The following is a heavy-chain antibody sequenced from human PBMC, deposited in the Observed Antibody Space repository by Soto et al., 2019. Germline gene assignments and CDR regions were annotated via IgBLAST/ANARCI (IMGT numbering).Heavy chain of an antibody. Sequence: QVQLVESGGGVVQPGRSLRLSCAASGFTFSSYGMHWVRQAPGKGLEWVAVISYDGSNKYYADSVKGRFTISRDNSKNTLYLQMNSLRAEDTAVYYCATTVVTPGWGQGTLVTVSS. CDR3: ATTVVTPG. D-gene: IGHD4-17*01. J-gene: IGHJ4*02. CDR2: ISYDGSNK. CDR1: GFTFSSYG. V-gene: IGHV3-30-3*01.